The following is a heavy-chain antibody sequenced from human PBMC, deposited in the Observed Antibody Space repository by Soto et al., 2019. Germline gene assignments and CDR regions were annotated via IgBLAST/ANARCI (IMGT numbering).Heavy chain of an antibody. CDR1: GFTVSSNY. J-gene: IGHJ5*02. Sequence: GGSLRLSCAASGFTVSSNYMSWVRQAPGKGLEWVSVIYSGGSTYYADSVKGQFTISRHNSKNTLYLQMNSLRAEDTAVYYCARSANPLGYCSGGSCLRGFDPWGQGTLVTVSS. CDR3: ARSANPLGYCSGGSCLRGFDP. D-gene: IGHD2-15*01. V-gene: IGHV3-53*04. CDR2: IYSGGST.